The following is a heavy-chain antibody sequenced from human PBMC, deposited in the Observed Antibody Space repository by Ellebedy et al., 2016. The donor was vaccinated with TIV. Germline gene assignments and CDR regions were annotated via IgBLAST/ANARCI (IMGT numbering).Heavy chain of an antibody. CDR3: ARGTGSGDAFHI. V-gene: IGHV1-18*01. J-gene: IGHJ3*02. CDR1: GYTFTTYS. Sequence: ASVKVSXKASGYTFTTYSITWVRQAPGQGLEWMAWISTSYGDTTYAQKLQDRVTLTTDTSTSTVYMEMRSLTPDDTAVYYCARGTGSGDAFHIWGQGTMVTVSS. D-gene: IGHD1-14*01. CDR2: ISTSYGDT.